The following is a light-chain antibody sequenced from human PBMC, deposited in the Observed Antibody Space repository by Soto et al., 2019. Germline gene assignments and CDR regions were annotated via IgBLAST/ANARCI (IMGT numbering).Light chain of an antibody. CDR2: TAS. V-gene: IGKV1-5*01. CDR3: QQYNSYPT. CDR1: QTISSW. J-gene: IGKJ1*01. Sequence: DIQMTQSPSTLSGSVGDRVTITCRASQTISSWLAWYQQKPGKAPKLLIYTASSLQSGVPSRFSGSGSGTEFTLTISSLQPDDFATYCCQQYNSYPTFGQGTKVDIK.